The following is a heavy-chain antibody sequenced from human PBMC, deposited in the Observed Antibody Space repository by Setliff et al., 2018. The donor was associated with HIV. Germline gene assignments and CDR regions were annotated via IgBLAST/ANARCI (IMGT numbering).Heavy chain of an antibody. J-gene: IGHJ4*02. CDR3: ARGNTGFDY. V-gene: IGHV4-30-4*08. CDR2: VYHTGAT. CDR1: GDSLSSGDYY. Sequence: PSETLSLTCTVSGDSLSSGDYYWSWIRQPPGRGLEWVGYVYHTGATYYNPSLRSRLTLSMDTSTNQFSLRLSSLTAADTAVYYCARGNTGFDYWGRGSLVTVSS.